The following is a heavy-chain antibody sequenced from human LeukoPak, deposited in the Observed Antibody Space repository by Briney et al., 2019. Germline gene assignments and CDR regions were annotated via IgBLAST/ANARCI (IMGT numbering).Heavy chain of an antibody. D-gene: IGHD2-2*02. Sequence: SETLSLTCTVSGGSISSHYWSWIRQPPGKGLEWIGYIYYSGSTNYNPSLKSRVTISVDTSKNQFSLKLSSVTAADTAVYSCARGIVVVPAAIGYFDYWGQGTLVTVSS. V-gene: IGHV4-59*11. CDR3: ARGIVVVPAAIGYFDY. CDR2: IYYSGST. J-gene: IGHJ4*02. CDR1: GGSISSHY.